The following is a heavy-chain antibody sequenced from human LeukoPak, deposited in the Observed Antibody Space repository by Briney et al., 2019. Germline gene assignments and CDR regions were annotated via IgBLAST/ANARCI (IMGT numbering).Heavy chain of an antibody. J-gene: IGHJ4*02. V-gene: IGHV3-23*01. D-gene: IGHD3-10*01. CDR3: AKDSGRGCFDY. CDR2: ISGSGGST. Sequence: GGSLRLSCAASGFTFSSYAMTWVRQAPGKGLEWVSAISGSGGSTCYADSVRGRFTISRDNSKDTLYLQMNSLRAEDTAVYYCAKDSGRGCFDYWGQGTLVTVSS. CDR1: GFTFSSYA.